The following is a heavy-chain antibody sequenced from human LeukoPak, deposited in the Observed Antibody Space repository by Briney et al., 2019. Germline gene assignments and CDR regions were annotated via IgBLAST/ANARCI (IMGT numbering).Heavy chain of an antibody. D-gene: IGHD3-22*01. CDR3: ARDRSYYYDSSGYWDAFDI. V-gene: IGHV1-46*01. Sequence: GASVKVSCKASGNTFTSYYMHWVRQAPGQGLEWMGIINPSGGSTSYAQKFQGRVTMTRDMSTSTVYMELSSLRSEDTAVYYCARDRSYYYDSSGYWDAFDIWGQGTMVTVSS. CDR1: GNTFTSYY. CDR2: INPSGGST. J-gene: IGHJ3*02.